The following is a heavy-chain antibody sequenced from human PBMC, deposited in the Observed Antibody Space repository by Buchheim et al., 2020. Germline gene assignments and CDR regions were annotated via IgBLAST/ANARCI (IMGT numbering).Heavy chain of an antibody. Sequence: QVQLVESGGGVVQPGRSLRLSCAASGFTFSSFGIHWLRQVPGKGLEWLAVIWYDGSKTYYADSVRGRFTISRDNSENMVCLQMSSLRVDDTALYYCARQDLDAGLDPWGQGTL. D-gene: IGHD1-1*01. CDR2: IWYDGSKT. CDR1: GFTFSSFG. CDR3: ARQDLDAGLDP. V-gene: IGHV3-33*01. J-gene: IGHJ5*02.